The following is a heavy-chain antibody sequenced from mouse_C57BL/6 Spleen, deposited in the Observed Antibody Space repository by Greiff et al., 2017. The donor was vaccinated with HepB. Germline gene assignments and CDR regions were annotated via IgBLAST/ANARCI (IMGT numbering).Heavy chain of an antibody. D-gene: IGHD1-1*02. CDR2: IYPGDGDT. CDR3: ARSEGGNPWFAY. J-gene: IGHJ3*01. Sequence: VQLQQSGPELVKPGASVKISCKASGYAFSSSWMNWVKQRPGKGLEWIGRIYPGDGDTNYNGKFKGKATLTADKSSSTAYMQLSSLTSEDSAVYFCARSEGGNPWFAYWGQGTLVTVSA. V-gene: IGHV1-82*01. CDR1: GYAFSSSW.